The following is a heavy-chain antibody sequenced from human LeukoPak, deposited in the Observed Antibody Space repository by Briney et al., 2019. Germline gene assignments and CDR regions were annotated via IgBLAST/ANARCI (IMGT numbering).Heavy chain of an antibody. Sequence: GGSLRLSCAASGFTFSSHSMNWVRQAPGKGLEWVSSISSSSSYIYYADSVKGRFTISRDNAKNSLYLQMNSLRAEDTAVYYCARDARYFDWLPTNDYWGQGTLVTVSS. CDR1: GFTFSSHS. J-gene: IGHJ4*02. D-gene: IGHD3-9*01. V-gene: IGHV3-21*01. CDR3: ARDARYFDWLPTNDY. CDR2: ISSSSSYI.